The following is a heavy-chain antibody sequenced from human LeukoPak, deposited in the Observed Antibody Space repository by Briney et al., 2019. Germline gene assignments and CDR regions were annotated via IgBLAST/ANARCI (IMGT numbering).Heavy chain of an antibody. D-gene: IGHD1-26*01. J-gene: IGHJ4*02. CDR1: GFTFSSYA. V-gene: IGHV3-23*01. Sequence: PGGSLRLSCAASGFTFSSYAMSWVRQAPGKGLEWVSAISGSGGSTYYADSVKGRFTISRDNSKNTLYLQMNSLRAEDTAVYYCAKDTYYSGSYSAFDYWGQGTLVTVSS. CDR3: AKDTYYSGSYSAFDY. CDR2: ISGSGGST.